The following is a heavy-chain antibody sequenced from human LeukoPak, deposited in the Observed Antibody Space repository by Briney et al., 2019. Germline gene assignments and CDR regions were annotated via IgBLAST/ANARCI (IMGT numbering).Heavy chain of an antibody. D-gene: IGHD1-26*01. CDR3: AVPYGISYHDAFDI. Sequence: GGSLRLSCAASGFTFSSYGMHWVRQAPGKGLDWVAFIRYDGSNKYYANSVKGRFTISRDNSKNTLYLQMNSLRAEDTAVYYCAVPYGISYHDAFDIWGQGTMVTVSS. CDR2: IRYDGSNK. CDR1: GFTFSSYG. J-gene: IGHJ3*02. V-gene: IGHV3-30*02.